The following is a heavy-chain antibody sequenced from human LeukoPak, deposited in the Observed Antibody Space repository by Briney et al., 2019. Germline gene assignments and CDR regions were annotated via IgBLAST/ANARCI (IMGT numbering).Heavy chain of an antibody. Sequence: SDTLSLTCSVSGGSIRSSYYYWGRIRQPPGKGLVWIGGMCDRGSTYYNPSRKSRVTISVDTSKNQFSLKLNSATAADTAVYYCASKSSDHGELRCEYWGQGTLVTVSS. CDR1: GGSIRSSYYY. V-gene: IGHV4-39*01. D-gene: IGHD4-17*01. CDR3: ASKSSDHGELRCEY. J-gene: IGHJ4*02. CDR2: MCDRGST.